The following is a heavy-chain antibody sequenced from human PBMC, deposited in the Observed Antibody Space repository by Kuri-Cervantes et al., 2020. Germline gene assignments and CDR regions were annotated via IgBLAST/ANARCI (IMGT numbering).Heavy chain of an antibody. CDR3: ARGRSSWYPSRPTTWYYYYGMDV. Sequence: SETLSLTCTVSGGSISSGSYYWSWIRQPAGKGLEWIGRIYTSGSTSYNPSLKGRVTISVDTSKNQFSLKLSSVTAADTAVYYCARGRSSWYPSRPTTWYYYYGMDVWGQATTVTVSS. CDR1: GGSISSGSYY. D-gene: IGHD6-13*01. CDR2: IYTSGST. V-gene: IGHV4-61*02. J-gene: IGHJ6*02.